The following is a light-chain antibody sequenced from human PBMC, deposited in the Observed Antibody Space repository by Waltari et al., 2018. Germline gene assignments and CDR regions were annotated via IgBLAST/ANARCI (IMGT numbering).Light chain of an antibody. J-gene: IGLJ2*01. CDR3: SSYTRTSTVI. CDR2: DVT. V-gene: IGLV2-14*03. CDR1: SSNVGAYNS. Sequence: QSALTQPASVSGSPGQSITISCTETSSNVGAYNSISWYQQHPGKPPKLMIYDVTKRPAGVCPRFPGSQPGNTASLTISGLQAEEEADYYCSSYTRTSTVIFGGGTKLTVL.